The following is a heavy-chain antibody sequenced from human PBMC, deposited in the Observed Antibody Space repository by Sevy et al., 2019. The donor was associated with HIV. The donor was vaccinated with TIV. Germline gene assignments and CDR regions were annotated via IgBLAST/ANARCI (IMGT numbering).Heavy chain of an antibody. CDR2: VNPDSGNT. J-gene: IGHJ4*02. V-gene: IGHV1-8*01. D-gene: IGHD3-10*01. CDR1: GYTFTSYD. CDR3: ARLGNRGDY. Sequence: ASVKVSCKASGYTFTSYDINWVRQATGQGVEWMGWVNPDSGNTGYAQKFQGRVTMTKDTSTRTAYMELSSLRSEDTAIYYCARLGNRGDYSGQGTLVTVSS.